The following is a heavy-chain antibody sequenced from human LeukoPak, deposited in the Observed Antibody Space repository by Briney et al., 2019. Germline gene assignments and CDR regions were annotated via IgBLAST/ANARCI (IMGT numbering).Heavy chain of an antibody. CDR1: GGSISSGSYY. CDR2: TYTSGST. J-gene: IGHJ4*02. V-gene: IGHV4-61*02. Sequence: PSETLSLTCTVSGGSISSGSYYWSWIRQPPGKRLEWIGRTYTSGSTNYNPSLKSRVTISVDTSKNQFSLKLSSVTAADTAVYYCARAQQLTYFDYWGQGTLVTVSS. CDR3: ARAQQLTYFDY. D-gene: IGHD6-13*01.